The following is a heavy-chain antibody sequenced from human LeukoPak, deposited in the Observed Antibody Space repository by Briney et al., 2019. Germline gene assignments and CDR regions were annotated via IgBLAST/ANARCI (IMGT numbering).Heavy chain of an antibody. D-gene: IGHD3-10*01. CDR3: ARLTKNDSGTYRFGKKKRGYMDV. J-gene: IGHJ6*03. CDR1: GGSISSSNYS. Sequence: SETLSLTCSVSGGSISSSNYSWGWIRQPPGKGLEWIGGVYYSGSTYYNSSLKSRVTISVDTSKNQFSLKLSSVTAADTAVYYCARLTKNDSGTYRFGKKKRGYMDVWGKGTTVTISS. V-gene: IGHV4-39*07. CDR2: VYYSGST.